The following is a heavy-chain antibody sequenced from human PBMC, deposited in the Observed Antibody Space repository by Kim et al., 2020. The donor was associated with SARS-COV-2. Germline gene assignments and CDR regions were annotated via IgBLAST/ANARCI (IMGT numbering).Heavy chain of an antibody. D-gene: IGHD2-15*01. V-gene: IGHV3-13*01. CDR3: ARGLFRQGGGSYYGMDV. J-gene: IGHJ6*02. Sequence: VKGRFTIARENAKNSLYLQMNSLRAGDTAVYYCARGLFRQGGGSYYGMDVWGQGTTVTVSS.